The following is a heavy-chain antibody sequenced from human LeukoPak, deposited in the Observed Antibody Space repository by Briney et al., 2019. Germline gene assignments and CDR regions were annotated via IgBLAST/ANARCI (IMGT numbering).Heavy chain of an antibody. D-gene: IGHD2-15*01. CDR3: AKDWRRIVVVGPITRHGNYMDV. J-gene: IGHJ6*03. Sequence: LSLTCTVSGYSITSGYYWGWIRQPPGKGLEWVAVISYDGSNKYYADSVKGRFTISRDNSKNTLYLQMNSLRAEDTAVYYCAKDWRRIVVVGPITRHGNYMDVWGKGTTVTISS. V-gene: IGHV3-30*18. CDR1: GYSITSGYY. CDR2: ISYDGSNK.